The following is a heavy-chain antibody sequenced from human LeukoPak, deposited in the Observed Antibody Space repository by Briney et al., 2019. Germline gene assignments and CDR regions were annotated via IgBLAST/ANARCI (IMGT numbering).Heavy chain of an antibody. CDR2: ISYDGSNK. V-gene: IGHV3-30*18. Sequence: RGSLRLSCAASGFTFSSYGMHWVRQAPGKGLEWVAVISYDGSNKYYADPVKGRFTISGDNSKNTLYLQMNSLRAEDTAVYYCAKERDCSSTSCYVDYYYYGMDVWGQGTTVTVSS. D-gene: IGHD2-2*01. CDR1: GFTFSSYG. CDR3: AKERDCSSTSCYVDYYYYGMDV. J-gene: IGHJ6*02.